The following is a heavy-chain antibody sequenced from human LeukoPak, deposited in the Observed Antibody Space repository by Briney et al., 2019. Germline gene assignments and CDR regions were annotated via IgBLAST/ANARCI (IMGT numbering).Heavy chain of an antibody. Sequence: GGSLRLSCAATGLTVNTNYMSWVRQAPGKGLEWVSCISSGSSYIYYADSVRGRFTISRDNAKNSLYLQMNSLRAEDTAVYYCAKCSGASCYHSDDYWGQGTLVTVSS. CDR3: AKCSGASCYHSDDY. CDR2: ISSGSSYI. D-gene: IGHD2-15*01. V-gene: IGHV3-21*01. J-gene: IGHJ4*02. CDR1: GLTVNTNY.